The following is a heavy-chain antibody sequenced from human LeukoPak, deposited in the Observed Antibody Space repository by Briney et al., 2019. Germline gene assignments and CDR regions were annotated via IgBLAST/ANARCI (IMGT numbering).Heavy chain of an antibody. CDR2: IYYSGST. D-gene: IGHD2-21*01. CDR3: ARDAGAGGAYDAFDI. Sequence: SETLSLTCTVSGGSISSYYWSWIRQPPGKGLEWIGYIYYSGSTNYNPSLKSRVTISVDTSKNQFSLELSSVTAADTAVYYCARDAGAGGAYDAFDIWGQGTMVTVSS. J-gene: IGHJ3*02. CDR1: GGSISSYY. V-gene: IGHV4-59*01.